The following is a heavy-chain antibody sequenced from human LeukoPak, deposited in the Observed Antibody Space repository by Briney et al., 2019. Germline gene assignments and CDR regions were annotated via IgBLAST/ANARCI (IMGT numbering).Heavy chain of an antibody. CDR3: SRGLGRQQLVSPFDY. CDR2: IYHSGTI. D-gene: IGHD6-13*01. V-gene: IGHV4-38-2*02. Sequence: PSETLSLTCTVSGYSISSGYYWGWIRQPPGKGLEWLASIYHSGTIYYNPSLKSRVTISVDTSKNQFSLKLTSVTAADTAVYYCSRGLGRQQLVSPFDYWGQGTLVTVSS. CDR1: GYSISSGYY. J-gene: IGHJ4*02.